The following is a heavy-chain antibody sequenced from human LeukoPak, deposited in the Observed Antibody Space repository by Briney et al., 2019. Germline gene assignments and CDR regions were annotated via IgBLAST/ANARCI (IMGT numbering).Heavy chain of an antibody. Sequence: PGGSLRLSCAASGFTFSSYGMHWVRQAPGKGLEWVAVIWYDGSNKYYADSVKGRFTISRDNSKNTLYLQMNSLRAEDTAVYHCAKYRHGMTYRIPIDYWGQGTLVTVSS. D-gene: IGHD4-11*01. V-gene: IGHV3-33*06. CDR3: AKYRHGMTYRIPIDY. CDR1: GFTFSSYG. J-gene: IGHJ4*02. CDR2: IWYDGSNK.